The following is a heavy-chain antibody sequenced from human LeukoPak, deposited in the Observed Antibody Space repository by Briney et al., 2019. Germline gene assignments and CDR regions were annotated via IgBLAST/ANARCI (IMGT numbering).Heavy chain of an antibody. CDR3: AKDILAAAAGNYYYYGMDV. V-gene: IGHV3-43*02. D-gene: IGHD6-13*01. CDR2: ISGDGGST. J-gene: IGHJ6*02. Sequence: GGSLRLSCAASGFTFDDYAMHWVRQAPGKGLEWVSLISGDGGSTYYADSVKRRFTISRDNSKNSLYLQMNSLRTEDTALYYCAKDILAAAAGNYYYYGMDVWGQGTTVTVSS. CDR1: GFTFDDYA.